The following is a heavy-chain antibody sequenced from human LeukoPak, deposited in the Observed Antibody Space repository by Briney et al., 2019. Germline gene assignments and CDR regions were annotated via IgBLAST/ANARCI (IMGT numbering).Heavy chain of an antibody. CDR3: ARDRIVGTFVDY. V-gene: IGHV1-18*01. Sequence: ASVKVSCKASGYTFTSYGISWVRQAPGQGLEWMGWISAYNGNTNYAQKLQGRVTMTTDTSTSTAYMELSSLRSEDTAVYYCARDRIVGTFVDYWGQGTLVTVSS. D-gene: IGHD1-26*01. J-gene: IGHJ4*02. CDR1: GYTFTSYG. CDR2: ISAYNGNT.